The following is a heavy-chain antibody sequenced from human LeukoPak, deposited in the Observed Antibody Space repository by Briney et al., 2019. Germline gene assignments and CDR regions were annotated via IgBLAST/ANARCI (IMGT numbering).Heavy chain of an antibody. D-gene: IGHD3-3*01. CDR3: ARFLYDFWSGYYTGGYYFDY. CDR2: IYYSGST. CDR1: GGSISRSDHY. V-gene: IGHV4-30-4*01. Sequence: SQTLSLTCSVSGGSISRSDHYWSWIRQPPGKGLEWIGNIYYSGSTYYNPSLKSRVTISVDTSKNQFSLKLSSVTAADTAVYYCARFLYDFWSGYYTGGYYFDYWGQGTLVTVSS. J-gene: IGHJ4*02.